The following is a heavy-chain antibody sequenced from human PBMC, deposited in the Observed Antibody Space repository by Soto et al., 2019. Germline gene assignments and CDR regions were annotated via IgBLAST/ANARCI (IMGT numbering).Heavy chain of an antibody. Sequence: GASVKVSCKASGYTFTSYYMHWVRQAPGQGLEWMGIINPSGGSTSYAQKFQGRVTMTRDTSTSTVYMELSSLRSEDTAVYYCARDRSDYYDSSGYDYWGQGTLVTVSS. CDR3: ARDRSDYYDSSGYDY. CDR1: GYTFTSYY. V-gene: IGHV1-46*01. CDR2: INPSGGST. D-gene: IGHD3-22*01. J-gene: IGHJ4*02.